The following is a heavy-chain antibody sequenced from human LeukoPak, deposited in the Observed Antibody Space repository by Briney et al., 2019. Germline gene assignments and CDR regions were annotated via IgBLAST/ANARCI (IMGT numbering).Heavy chain of an antibody. Sequence: VASVKVSCKASGYTGTSNDIHWVWQAPGPGLEWMGMIYPRDGSTSYAQKFQGRVTVTRDTSPSTVHMELGGLRSEDTAVYYCARDQEGFDYWGQGTLVTVSS. CDR3: ARDQEGFDY. J-gene: IGHJ4*02. V-gene: IGHV1-46*01. CDR2: IYPRDGST. CDR1: GYTGTSND.